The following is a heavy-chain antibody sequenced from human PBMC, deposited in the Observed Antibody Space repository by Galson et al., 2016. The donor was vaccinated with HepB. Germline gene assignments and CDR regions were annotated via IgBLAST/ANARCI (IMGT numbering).Heavy chain of an antibody. CDR2: IYPADSDA. D-gene: IGHD6-13*01. J-gene: IGHJ4*02. Sequence: QSGAEVKKAGESLKISCKGSGYRFTSYWIAWVRQMPGKGLEWMGSIYPADSDASFSPSFQGQVTISADKSISTAYLQWSSLKTSDSAMYYCARSLLPGTAAAGPYYFDYWGQGALITVSS. CDR3: ARSLLPGTAAAGPYYFDY. V-gene: IGHV5-51*01. CDR1: GYRFTSYW.